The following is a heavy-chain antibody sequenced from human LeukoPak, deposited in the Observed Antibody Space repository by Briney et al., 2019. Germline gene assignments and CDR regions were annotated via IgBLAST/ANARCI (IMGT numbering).Heavy chain of an antibody. V-gene: IGHV4-34*01. CDR3: ARAHPTGGDYFSDAFDI. D-gene: IGHD4-17*01. J-gene: IGHJ3*02. CDR2: INHSGST. Sequence: SETLSLTCAVYGGSFSGYYWSWIRQPPGKGLEWIGEINHSGSTNYNPSLKSQVTISVDTSKNQFSLKLSSVTAADTAVYYCARAHPTGGDYFSDAFDIWGQGTMVTVSS. CDR1: GGSFSGYY.